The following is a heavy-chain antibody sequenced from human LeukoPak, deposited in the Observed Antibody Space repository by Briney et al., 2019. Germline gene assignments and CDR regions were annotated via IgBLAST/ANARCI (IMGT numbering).Heavy chain of an antibody. CDR1: GGSFSGYY. J-gene: IGHJ4*02. V-gene: IGHV4-34*01. CDR3: ARHHNWSCWGPSFYYFDY. D-gene: IGHD1-20*01. CDR2: INHSGST. Sequence: SETLSLTCAVYGGSFSGYYWSWIRQPPGKGLEWIGEINHSGSTNYNPSLKSRVTISVDTSKNQFSLKLSSVTAADTAVYYCARHHNWSCWGPSFYYFDYWGQGTLVTVSS.